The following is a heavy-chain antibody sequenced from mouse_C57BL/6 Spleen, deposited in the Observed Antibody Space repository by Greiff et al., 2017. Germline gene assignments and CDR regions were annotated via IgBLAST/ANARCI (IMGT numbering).Heavy chain of an antibody. CDR2: IDPNSGGT. V-gene: IGHV1-72*01. J-gene: IGHJ2*01. Sequence: QVQLQPGAELVKPGASVKLSCKASGYTFTSYWMHWVKQRPGRGLEWIGRIDPNSGGTKYNEKFKSKATLTVDKPSSTAYMQLSSLTSEDSAVYYCARYVTTVVGYYFDYWGQGTTLTVSS. CDR1: GYTFTSYW. D-gene: IGHD1-1*01. CDR3: ARYVTTVVGYYFDY.